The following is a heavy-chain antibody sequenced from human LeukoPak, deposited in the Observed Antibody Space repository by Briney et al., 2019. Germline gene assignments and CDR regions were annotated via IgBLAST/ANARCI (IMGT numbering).Heavy chain of an antibody. D-gene: IGHD5-18*01. CDR2: ISSTSKYI. J-gene: IGHJ4*02. V-gene: IGHV3-21*01. Sequence: GGSLRLSCVASGFASSDDSMNWVRQPPGKGLEWVSSISSTSKYIYYADSVKGRFTISRDNAKNSLYLQMNNLRVDDSAVYYCAREYTAMACDYWGQGNLVTVSS. CDR3: AREYTAMACDY. CDR1: GFASSDDS.